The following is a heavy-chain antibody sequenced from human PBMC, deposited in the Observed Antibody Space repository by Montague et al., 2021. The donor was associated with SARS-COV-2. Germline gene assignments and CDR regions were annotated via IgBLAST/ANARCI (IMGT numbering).Heavy chain of an antibody. CDR2: IYYTASI. J-gene: IGHJ3*02. Sequence: SETLSLTCTVSGGSVSSGNFYWIWIRQPPGKGLELIGYIYYTASINYNPSRTSRLTIALDTSKNHFSLMLSSMTAADTVVYYCASRRGSAVFFSAFQGVTDLHGMAIWRQGTLVTVSS. CDR3: ASRRGSAVFFSAFQGVTDLHGMAI. D-gene: IGHD3-16*01. V-gene: IGHV4-61*03. CDR1: GGSVSSGNFY.